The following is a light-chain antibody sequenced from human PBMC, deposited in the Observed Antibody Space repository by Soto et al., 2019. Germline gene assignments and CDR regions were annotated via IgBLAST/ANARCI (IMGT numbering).Light chain of an antibody. Sequence: QSALTQPPSASGTPGQRVTISCSGSSSNIGSNYVYWYQQLPGTAPKLLIYRNNQRPSGVPDRFSGSKSGTSASLAISALRSEDEADYYCATWDDSLSGWVFGGGTKVTVL. CDR3: ATWDDSLSGWV. CDR1: SSNIGSNY. CDR2: RNN. J-gene: IGLJ3*02. V-gene: IGLV1-47*01.